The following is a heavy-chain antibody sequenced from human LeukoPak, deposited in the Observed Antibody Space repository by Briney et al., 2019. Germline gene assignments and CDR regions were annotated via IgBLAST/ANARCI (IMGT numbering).Heavy chain of an antibody. V-gene: IGHV3-48*02. CDR1: GFTFSSYS. Sequence: GGSLRLSCAASGFTFSSYSMNWVRQAPGKGLEWVSFISLSVTTIYYADSVKGRFTISRDNAKNSLYLQMNSLRDEDTAVYYCARDDDGSGPFNYWGQGTLVTVSS. CDR3: ARDDDGSGPFNY. D-gene: IGHD3-22*01. CDR2: ISLSVTTI. J-gene: IGHJ4*02.